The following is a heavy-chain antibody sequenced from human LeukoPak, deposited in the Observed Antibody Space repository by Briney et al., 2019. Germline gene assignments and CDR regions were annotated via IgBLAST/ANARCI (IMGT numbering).Heavy chain of an antibody. CDR2: ISWNSGSI. D-gene: IGHD6-6*01. V-gene: IGHV3-9*03. CDR1: GFTFDDYA. J-gene: IGHJ4*02. Sequence: VRSLRLSCAASGFTFDDYAMHWVRQAPGKGLEWVSGISWNSGSIGYADSVKGRFTISRDNAKNSLYLQMNSLRAEDMALYYCAKDIRAHSSPSNGLDYWGQGTLVTVSS. CDR3: AKDIRAHSSPSNGLDY.